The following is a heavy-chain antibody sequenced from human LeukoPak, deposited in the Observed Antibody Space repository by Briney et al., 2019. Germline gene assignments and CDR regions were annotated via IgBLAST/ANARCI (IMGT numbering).Heavy chain of an antibody. D-gene: IGHD4-23*01. CDR3: ARAGVNDYGGKSLAFDI. J-gene: IGHJ3*02. Sequence: SVKVSCKASGGAFSSYAISWVRQAPGQGLEWMGRIIPIFGTANYAQKFQGSVTITTDESTSTAYMELSSLRSEDTAVYYCARAGVNDYGGKSLAFDIWGQGTMVTVSS. V-gene: IGHV1-69*05. CDR1: GGAFSSYA. CDR2: IIPIFGTA.